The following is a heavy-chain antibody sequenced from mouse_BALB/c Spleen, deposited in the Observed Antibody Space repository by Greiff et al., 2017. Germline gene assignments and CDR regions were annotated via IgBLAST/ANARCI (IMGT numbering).Heavy chain of an antibody. CDR1: GFTFSSYG. V-gene: IGHV5-6-3*01. Sequence: EVQGVESGGGLVQPGGSLKLSCAASGFTFSSYGMSWVRQTPDKRLELVATINSNGGSTYYPDSVKGRFTISRDNAKNTLYLQMSSLKSEDTAMYYCARDRGGTGFDYWGQGTTLTVSS. J-gene: IGHJ2*01. CDR3: ARDRGGTGFDY. D-gene: IGHD4-1*01. CDR2: INSNGGST.